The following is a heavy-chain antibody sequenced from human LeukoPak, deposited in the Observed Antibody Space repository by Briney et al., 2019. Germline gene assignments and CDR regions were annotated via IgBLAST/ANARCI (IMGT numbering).Heavy chain of an antibody. D-gene: IGHD1-20*01. V-gene: IGHV4-61*01. CDR2: IYYGGST. Sequence: PSETLSLTCTVSGGSVSSGSYYWSWIRQPPGKGLEWIGYIYYGGSTNYNPSLKSRVTISVDTSKNQFSLKLSSVTAADTAVYYCARLITGTAHVIDYWGQGILVTVSS. CDR1: GGSVSSGSYY. J-gene: IGHJ4*02. CDR3: ARLITGTAHVIDY.